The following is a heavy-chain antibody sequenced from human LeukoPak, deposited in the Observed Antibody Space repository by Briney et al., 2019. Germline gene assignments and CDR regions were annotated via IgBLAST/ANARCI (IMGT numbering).Heavy chain of an antibody. D-gene: IGHD1-26*01. CDR1: GDRFTNFG. Sequence: GASVKVSCKASGDRFTNFGITWGRQAPGEGLEWRVWTTPYDDNPEYGKKFQGRVTMTTDTSTDTAYLEVSSLRPDDTAAYYCAKVDPPIIAGARGDAFEIWGQGTLVTVSS. CDR3: AKVDPPIIAGARGDAFEI. CDR2: TTPYDDNP. V-gene: IGHV1-18*01. J-gene: IGHJ3*02.